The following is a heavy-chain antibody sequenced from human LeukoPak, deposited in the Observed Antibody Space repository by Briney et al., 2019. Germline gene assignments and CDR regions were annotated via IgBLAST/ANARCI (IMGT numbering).Heavy chain of an antibody. CDR3: ARVSYYDSSGYYYFFDY. Sequence: PSETLSLTCTVSGDSISRGNYYWSWVRQHPGQGLEWIGYIYHSGSTYYNPSLKSRVVLSVDTSKNQFFLKLTSVTAADTAVYYCARVSYYDSSGYYYFFDYWGQGTLVTVSS. D-gene: IGHD3-22*01. CDR1: GDSISRGNYY. J-gene: IGHJ4*02. CDR2: IYHSGST. V-gene: IGHV4-31*03.